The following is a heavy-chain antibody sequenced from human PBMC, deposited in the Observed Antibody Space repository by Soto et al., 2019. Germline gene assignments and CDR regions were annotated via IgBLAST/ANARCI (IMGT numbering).Heavy chain of an antibody. CDR3: AGDAEMAILDI. V-gene: IGHV3-48*01. Sequence: EVQLVESGGGLIQPGGSLRLSCAASGFTFSTCNMNWVRQAPGKGLEWISYISSSSTVIHYADSVKGRFTISRDNAKNPVFLQMNSLRAEDTAVYYWAGDAEMAILDIWGQGTMVTVSS. J-gene: IGHJ3*02. CDR1: GFTFSTCN. CDR2: ISSSSTVI.